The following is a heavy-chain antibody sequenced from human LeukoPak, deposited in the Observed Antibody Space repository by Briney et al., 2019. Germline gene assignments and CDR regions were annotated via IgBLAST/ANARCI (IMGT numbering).Heavy chain of an antibody. V-gene: IGHV4-59*01. Sequence: ETLSLTCTVSGGSISSYYWSWIRQPPGKGLEWIGYIYYSGSTNYNPSLKSRVTISVDTSKNQFSLKLSSVTAADTAVYYCARGRCTNGVCYTEYYYYYYGMDVWGQGTTVTVSS. D-gene: IGHD2-8*01. CDR2: IYYSGST. J-gene: IGHJ6*02. CDR1: GGSISSYY. CDR3: ARGRCTNGVCYTEYYYYYYGMDV.